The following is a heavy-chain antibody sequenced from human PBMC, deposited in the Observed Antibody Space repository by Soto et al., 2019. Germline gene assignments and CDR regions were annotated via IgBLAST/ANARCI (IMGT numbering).Heavy chain of an antibody. V-gene: IGHV1-18*01. CDR3: GVVVAASYTDY. Sequence: QVQLVQSGAEVKKPGASVKVSCKASGYTFTSYGISWVRQAPGQGLEWMGWISAYNGNTNYAQKLQGRVTMTTDTSTSTAYIELRSLRSDDTAVYYCGVVVAASYTDYWGQGTLVTVSS. CDR2: ISAYNGNT. D-gene: IGHD2-15*01. CDR1: GYTFTSYG. J-gene: IGHJ4*02.